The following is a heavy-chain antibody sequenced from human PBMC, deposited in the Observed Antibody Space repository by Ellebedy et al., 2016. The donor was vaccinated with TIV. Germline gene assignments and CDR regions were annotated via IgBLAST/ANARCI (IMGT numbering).Heavy chain of an antibody. Sequence: AASVKVSCKASGYTFSSYGISWVRQAPGQGLAWMGWISGHKPDTNRAQKFQGRVTMTTDTSTSTAYMELRSLRSDDTAVYYCARDFYETDHWFDTFDIWGQGTMVAVSS. CDR1: GYTFSSYG. CDR3: ARDFYETDHWFDTFDI. V-gene: IGHV1-18*04. J-gene: IGHJ3*02. D-gene: IGHD2/OR15-2a*01. CDR2: ISGHKPDT.